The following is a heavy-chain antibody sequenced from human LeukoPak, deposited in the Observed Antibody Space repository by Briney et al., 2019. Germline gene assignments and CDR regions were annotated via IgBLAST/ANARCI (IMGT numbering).Heavy chain of an antibody. D-gene: IGHD3-10*01. J-gene: IGHJ4*02. CDR1: GFTFSNAW. CDR2: IKSETDGGTT. Sequence: GGSLRLSCAASGFTFSNAWMSWVRQAPGKGLEWVGRIKSETDGGTTDYAAPVKGRFTISRDDSKNTLYLQMNSLKTEDTAVYYCTTDTYYYGSGTTTLGNYWGQGTLVTVSS. V-gene: IGHV3-15*01. CDR3: TTDTYYYGSGTTTLGNY.